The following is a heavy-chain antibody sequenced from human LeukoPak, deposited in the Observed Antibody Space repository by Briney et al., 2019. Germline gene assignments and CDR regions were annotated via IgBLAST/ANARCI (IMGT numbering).Heavy chain of an antibody. Sequence: GGSLRLSCAASGFTFSTYEMNWVRQAPGKGLEWISYISSSGSTIYYADSVKGRFTISRDNAKNSLYLQMNSLRAEDTAVYYCAELGITMIGGVWGKGTTVTISS. CDR3: AELGITMIGGV. CDR2: ISSSGSTI. V-gene: IGHV3-48*03. CDR1: GFTFSTYE. J-gene: IGHJ6*04. D-gene: IGHD3-10*02.